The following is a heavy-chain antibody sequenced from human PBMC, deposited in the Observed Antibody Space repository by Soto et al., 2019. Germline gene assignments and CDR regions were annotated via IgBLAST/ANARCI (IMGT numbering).Heavy chain of an antibody. J-gene: IGHJ4*02. V-gene: IGHV4-61*01. CDR2: IYYSGST. CDR1: GGSVTSGNYY. Sequence: PSETLSLTCTVSGGSVTSGNYYWCWIRQPPGKGLEWIGHIYYSGSTNYNPSLKSRVTISVDASKNQFSLKLSSATAADTAIYYCARGPVVTPFVDYWGQGXLVTVYS. CDR3: ARGPVVTPFVDY. D-gene: IGHD2-21*02.